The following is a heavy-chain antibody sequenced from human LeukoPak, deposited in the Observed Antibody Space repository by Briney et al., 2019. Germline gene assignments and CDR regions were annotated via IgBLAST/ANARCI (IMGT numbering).Heavy chain of an antibody. Sequence: GALRLSCAASGFTFSSYWMHWVRQAPGEGLECVSVSYSGGRTYYADSVKGRFTISRDNSKNTLYLQMNSLRAEDTAVYYCAKPDCSSTSCYFRFDYWGQGTLVTVSS. CDR2: SYSGGRT. V-gene: IGHV3-53*01. D-gene: IGHD2-2*01. J-gene: IGHJ4*02. CDR1: GFTFSSYW. CDR3: AKPDCSSTSCYFRFDY.